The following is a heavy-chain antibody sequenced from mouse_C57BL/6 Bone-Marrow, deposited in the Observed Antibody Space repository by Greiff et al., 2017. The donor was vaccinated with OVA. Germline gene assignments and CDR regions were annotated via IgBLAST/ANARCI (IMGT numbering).Heavy chain of an antibody. V-gene: IGHV1-81*01. Sequence: QVQLKESGAELARPGASVKLSCKASGYTFTSYGISWVKQRTGQGLEWIGEIYPRSGNTYYNEKFKGKATLTADKSSSTAYMELRSLTSEDSAVYFCARDGNGNYFDYWGQGTTLTVSS. D-gene: IGHD2-1*01. CDR3: ARDGNGNYFDY. CDR1: GYTFTSYG. J-gene: IGHJ2*01. CDR2: IYPRSGNT.